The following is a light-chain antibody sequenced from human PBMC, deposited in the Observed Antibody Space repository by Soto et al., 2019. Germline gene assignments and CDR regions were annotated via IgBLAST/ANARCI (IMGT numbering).Light chain of an antibody. CDR2: DVS. CDR3: SSYTSGGNYV. V-gene: IGLV2-14*01. CDR1: SSDVAAYNF. Sequence: QSVLTQPASVSGSPGQSVAISCTGTSSDVAAYNFVSWYQQHPGKAPKLMVFDVSNRHSGVSDRFSGSKSGNTASLTISGLQAEDEADYYCSSYTSGGNYVFGTGTKVTVL. J-gene: IGLJ1*01.